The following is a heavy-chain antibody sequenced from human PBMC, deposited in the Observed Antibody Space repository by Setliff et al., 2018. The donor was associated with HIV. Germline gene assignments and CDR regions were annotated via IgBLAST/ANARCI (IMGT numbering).Heavy chain of an antibody. J-gene: IGHJ6*03. CDR2: IYYSGST. CDR3: ARVMGGYYDSSQYMDV. V-gene: IGHV4-34*09. CDR1: GGSFSGYY. D-gene: IGHD3-22*01. Sequence: SETLSLTCAVYGGSFSGYYWSWIRQPPGKGLEWIGYIYYSGSTYYNPSLKSRVTISVDTSKNQFSLELNSVTAADTAVYYCARVMGGYYDSSQYMDVWGKGTTVTVSS.